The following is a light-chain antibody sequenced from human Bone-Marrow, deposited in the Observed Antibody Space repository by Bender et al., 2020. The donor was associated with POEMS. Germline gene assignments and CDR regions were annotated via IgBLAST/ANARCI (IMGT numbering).Light chain of an antibody. CDR1: SSDVGGRNY. V-gene: IGLV2-14*01. CDR3: CSYSTSSAVGL. CDR2: EVN. Sequence: QSALIQPPSASGSPGQAVAISCTGISSDVGGRNYVSWYQQHPGKAPKLIIYEVNKRPSGVSNRFSRSKSGNTASLTISGLQAEDEADYYCCSYSTSSAVGLFGGGTKLTVL. J-gene: IGLJ2*01.